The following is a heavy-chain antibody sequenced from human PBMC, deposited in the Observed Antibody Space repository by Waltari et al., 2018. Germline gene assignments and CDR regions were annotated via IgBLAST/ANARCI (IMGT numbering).Heavy chain of an antibody. CDR3: AKVTAFCSGSYDF. J-gene: IGHJ4*02. CDR1: GFTFDDYA. Sequence: EVQLVESGGGLVQPGRSRRLSCAASGFTFDDYAMHWVRQTPGKGLEWVAGISWNSGTIVYADSVKGRFTISRDNAKNSLYLQMNSLRVEDTALYYCAKVTAFCSGSYDFWGQGTLVTVSS. D-gene: IGHD3-10*02. CDR2: ISWNSGTI. V-gene: IGHV3-9*01.